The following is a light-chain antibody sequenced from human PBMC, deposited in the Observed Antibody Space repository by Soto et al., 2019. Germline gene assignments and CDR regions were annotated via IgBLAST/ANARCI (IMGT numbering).Light chain of an antibody. V-gene: IGLV1-40*01. Sequence: SVLTQPPSVSGAPGQRVTISCTGSSSNIGAHYDVHWYQQPPGTAPKLLIYGNSNRPSGVPDRFSGSKSGTSASLAITGLQAEDEADYYCQSYDNSLSVYVFGTGTKVTVL. CDR2: GNS. J-gene: IGLJ1*01. CDR3: QSYDNSLSVYV. CDR1: SSNIGAHYD.